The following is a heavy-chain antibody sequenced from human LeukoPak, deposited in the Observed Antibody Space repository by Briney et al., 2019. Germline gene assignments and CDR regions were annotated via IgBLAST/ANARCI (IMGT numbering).Heavy chain of an antibody. CDR2: IYYSGST. V-gene: IGHV4-59*01. CDR1: GGSISSYY. D-gene: IGHD3-22*01. CDR3: ARDNDSSGYTDY. J-gene: IGHJ4*02. Sequence: PSETVSLTCTVSGGSISSYYWSWIRQPPGKGLEWIGYIYYSGSTNYNPSLKSRVTISVDTSKNQFSLKLSSVTAADTAVYYCARDNDSSGYTDYWGQGTLVTVSS.